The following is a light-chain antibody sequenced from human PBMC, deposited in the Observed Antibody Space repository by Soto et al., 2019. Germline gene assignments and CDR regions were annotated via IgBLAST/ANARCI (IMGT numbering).Light chain of an antibody. CDR1: QSISNN. J-gene: IGKJ1*01. Sequence: EIVMTQSPATLSVSPGERAILSCRASQSISNNLAWYHQRPGQAPRLLIYGASTRATGIPARFSGSGSGTEFTLTISSLQSEDFAVYYCQQYNNWWTFGQGTRVEIK. V-gene: IGKV3-15*01. CDR3: QQYNNWWT. CDR2: GAS.